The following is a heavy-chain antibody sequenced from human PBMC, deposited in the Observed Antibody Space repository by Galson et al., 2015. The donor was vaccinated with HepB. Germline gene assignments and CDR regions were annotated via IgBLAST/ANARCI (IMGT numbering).Heavy chain of an antibody. CDR1: GFTFSSYS. CDR2: ISSSSSYI. Sequence: SLRLSCAASGFTFSSYSMNWVRQAPGKGLEWVSSISSSSSYIYYADSVRGRFTISRDNAKNSLYLQMNSLRAEDTAVYYCARQTPRRGSGYFDLWGRGTLVTVSS. V-gene: IGHV3-21*01. CDR3: ARQTPRRGSGYFDL. J-gene: IGHJ2*01. D-gene: IGHD3-10*01.